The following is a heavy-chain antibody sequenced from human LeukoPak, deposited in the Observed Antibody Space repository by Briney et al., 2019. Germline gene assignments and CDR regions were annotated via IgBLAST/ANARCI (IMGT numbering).Heavy chain of an antibody. CDR1: GGSISSYY. J-gene: IGHJ4*02. Sequence: PSETLSLTCTVSGGSISSYYWSWIRQPPGKGLEWIGYIYYSGSTNYNPSLKSRVTISVDTSKNQFSLKLSSVTAADTAVYYCARHSRSWYYFDYWGQGTLVTVSS. V-gene: IGHV4-59*08. CDR3: ARHSRSWYYFDY. D-gene: IGHD6-13*01. CDR2: IYYSGST.